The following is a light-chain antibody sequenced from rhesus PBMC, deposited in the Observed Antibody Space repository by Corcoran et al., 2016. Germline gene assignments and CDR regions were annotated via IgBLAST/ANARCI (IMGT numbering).Light chain of an antibody. CDR3: YQHSSGYS. CDR2: GAS. V-gene: IGKV3-10*01. Sequence: QVILTQSPATLSLSPGERATLSCRASPSVSSYLAWYQQKPGQAPRLLIYGASSRATGIPDRFSGSGAVTDLSLTISSLEPEDVGVYHCYQHSSGYSFGQGTKVEIK. J-gene: IGKJ2*01. CDR1: PSVSSY.